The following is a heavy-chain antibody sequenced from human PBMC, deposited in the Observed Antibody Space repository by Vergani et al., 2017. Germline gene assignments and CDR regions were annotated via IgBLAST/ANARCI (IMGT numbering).Heavy chain of an antibody. V-gene: IGHV1-3*01. J-gene: IGHJ4*02. D-gene: IGHD3-3*01. CDR3: ARDPLLEWPTPLH. Sequence: QVQLVQSGAEVKKPGASVKVSCKASGYTFTSYAMHWVRQAPGQRLEWMGWINAGNGNTKYSQKVQGRVTITRDTSASTAYMELISLRSEDTAVYYCARDPLLEWPTPLHWGQGTLVTVSS. CDR2: INAGNGNT. CDR1: GYTFTSYA.